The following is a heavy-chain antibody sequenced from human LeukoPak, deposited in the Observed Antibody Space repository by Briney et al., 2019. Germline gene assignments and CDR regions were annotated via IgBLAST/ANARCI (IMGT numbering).Heavy chain of an antibody. Sequence: PGGSLRLSCAASGSTFNNYGMHWVRQAPGKGLEWVAFLRYDGGNKHYADSVKGRFTISRDNSKNTLYLQMNSLRADDTAIYYCAKESSGWSNGYYGMDVWGQGTTVTVSS. V-gene: IGHV3-30*02. CDR2: LRYDGGNK. D-gene: IGHD6-19*01. CDR3: AKESSGWSNGYYGMDV. CDR1: GSTFNNYG. J-gene: IGHJ6*02.